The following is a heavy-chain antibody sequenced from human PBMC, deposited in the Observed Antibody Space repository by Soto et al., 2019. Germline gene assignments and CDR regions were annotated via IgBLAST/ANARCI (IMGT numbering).Heavy chain of an antibody. J-gene: IGHJ4*02. V-gene: IGHV1-69*01. CDR1: GGTFSSYA. Sequence: QVQLVQSGAEVKKPGSSVKVSCKASGGTFSSYAISWVRQAPGQGLEWMGGIIPIFGTANYAQKFQGRVTITADESTSTAYRELSSLRSEDTAVYYCARGGVRGGIAVAGSLDYWGQGTLVTVSS. CDR3: ARGGVRGGIAVAGSLDY. CDR2: IIPIFGTA. D-gene: IGHD6-19*01.